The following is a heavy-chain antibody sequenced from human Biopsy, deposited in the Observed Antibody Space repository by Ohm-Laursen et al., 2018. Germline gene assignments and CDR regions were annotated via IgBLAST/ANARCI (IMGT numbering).Heavy chain of an antibody. CDR2: IIPIPNVA. CDR1: GDSFTSYA. V-gene: IGHV1-69*01. J-gene: IGHJ5*02. CDR3: ARGEGSSWFDP. D-gene: IGHD1-26*01. Sequence: SSVKASCKASGDSFTSYAIGWVRQAPGQGLEWMGGIIPIPNVATYAQKFQGRITITADESTSTAYMELSSLTSDDTAVYFCARGEGSSWFDPWGHGTLVTVSS.